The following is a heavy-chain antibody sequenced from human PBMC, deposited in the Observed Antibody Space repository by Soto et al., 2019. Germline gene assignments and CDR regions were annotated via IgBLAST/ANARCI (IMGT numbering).Heavy chain of an antibody. Sequence: GAAVKVSFKTCGCTFTGYYIHWVRQAPGQGLEWMGWIDPDSGGTNYAQKFLGRVTMTRDTSISTAYMELSSLRSDDTAMYYCAILGYCSRNGCRYRGEDNNYGMDVWGQGTTVTVSS. CDR2: IDPDSGGT. V-gene: IGHV1-2*02. CDR3: AILGYCSRNGCRYRGEDNNYGMDV. J-gene: IGHJ6*02. D-gene: IGHD2-2*03. CDR1: GCTFTGYY.